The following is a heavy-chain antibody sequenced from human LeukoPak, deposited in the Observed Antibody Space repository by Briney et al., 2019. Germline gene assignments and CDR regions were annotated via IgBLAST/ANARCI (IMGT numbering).Heavy chain of an antibody. J-gene: IGHJ5*02. CDR3: ARQSLGPSRSGTSNNWFDP. CDR1: GGSIGTYY. V-gene: IGHV4-59*08. CDR2: IYYSGST. Sequence: SETLSLTCTVSGGSIGTYYWSWIRQPPGKGLEWIGFIYYSGSTNYNPSLKSRVTISVDTPNNEFSLKLRSVTAADTAVYYCARQSLGPSRSGTSNNWFDPWGQGTLVTVSS. D-gene: IGHD3-10*01.